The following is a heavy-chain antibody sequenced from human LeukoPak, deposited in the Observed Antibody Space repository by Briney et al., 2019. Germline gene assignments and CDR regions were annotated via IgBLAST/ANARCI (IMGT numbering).Heavy chain of an antibody. J-gene: IGHJ3*02. CDR3: AKDPYSRVVRDAFDI. Sequence: PGTSLRLSCAASGFSFSQYAMHWVRQAPGKGLEWVAIVSNDGNQKKYSDSVWDRFTVSRDNSENTVYLQMNNLRAEDTAVYYCAKDPYSRVVRDAFDIWGQGTMVTVSS. D-gene: IGHD6-13*01. CDR2: VSNDGNQK. CDR1: GFSFSQYA. V-gene: IGHV3-30*18.